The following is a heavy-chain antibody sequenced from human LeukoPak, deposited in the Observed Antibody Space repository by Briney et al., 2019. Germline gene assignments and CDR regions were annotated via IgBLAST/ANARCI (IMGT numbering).Heavy chain of an antibody. D-gene: IGHD6-13*01. J-gene: IGHJ5*02. V-gene: IGHV3-7*01. CDR2: IKQDGSEK. Sequence: PGGSLRLSCAASGFTFSSYWMSWVRQAPGKGLEWVANIKQDGSEKYYVDSVKGRFTISRDNAKNSLYLQMNSLRAEDTAVYYCARDRSSWTRDNWFDPWGQGTLVTVSS. CDR1: GFTFSSYW. CDR3: ARDRSSWTRDNWFDP.